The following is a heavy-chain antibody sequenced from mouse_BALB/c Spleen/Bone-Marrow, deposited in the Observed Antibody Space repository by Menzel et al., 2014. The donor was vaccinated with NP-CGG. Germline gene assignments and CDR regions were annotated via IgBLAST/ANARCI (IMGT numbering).Heavy chain of an antibody. CDR1: GFTFSDYY. CDR3: ARDYDYAMDY. Sequence: EVNVVESGGGLVKPGGSLKLSCAASGFTFSDYYMYWVRQTPEKRLEWVATISDGGSYTYYPDSVKGRFTISRDNVKNNLYLQMSSLKSEDTAMYYCARDYDYAMDYWGQGTSVTVSS. D-gene: IGHD2-12*01. CDR2: ISDGGSYT. V-gene: IGHV5-4*02. J-gene: IGHJ4*01.